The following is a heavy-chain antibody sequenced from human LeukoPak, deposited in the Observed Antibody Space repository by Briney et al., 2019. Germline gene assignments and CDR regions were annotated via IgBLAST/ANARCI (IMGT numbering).Heavy chain of an antibody. CDR2: ISYDGRNI. D-gene: IGHD2-2*01. Sequence: GGSLRLSCGASGFTFSSYSMNWVRQAPGKGLEWVAVISYDGRNIHYPDSVKGRFTISRDISTDTLWLQMDSLRTEDTAVYYCAKGPLRGTAAAIDYWGQGTLVTVSS. J-gene: IGHJ4*02. CDR3: AKGPLRGTAAAIDY. CDR1: GFTFSSYS. V-gene: IGHV3-30*18.